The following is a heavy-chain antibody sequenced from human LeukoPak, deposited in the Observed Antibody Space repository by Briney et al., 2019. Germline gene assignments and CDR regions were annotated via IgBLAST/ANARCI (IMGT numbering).Heavy chain of an antibody. V-gene: IGHV1-2*02. CDR3: ARGRGDYSFDI. D-gene: IGHD4-17*01. CDR1: GYTFTSYG. Sequence: ASVKVSCKASGYTFTSYGISWVRQAPGQGLEWMGWINCNSGGTNYAQKFQGRVTMTRDTSITTVYMELSSLRSDDTAVYYCARGRGDYSFDIWGQGTTVTVSS. CDR2: INCNSGGT. J-gene: IGHJ3*02.